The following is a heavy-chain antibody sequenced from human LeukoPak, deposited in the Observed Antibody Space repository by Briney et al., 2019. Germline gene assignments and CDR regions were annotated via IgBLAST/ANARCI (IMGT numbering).Heavy chain of an antibody. Sequence: GGSLRLSWAASGFTFSSYGMHWVRQAPGKGLEWVAVISYDGSNKYYADSVKGRFTISRDNSKNTLYLQMNSLRAEDTAVYYCAREGTERANDAFDIWGQGTMVIVSS. J-gene: IGHJ3*02. CDR1: GFTFSSYG. CDR3: AREGTERANDAFDI. V-gene: IGHV3-30*03. D-gene: IGHD5-24*01. CDR2: ISYDGSNK.